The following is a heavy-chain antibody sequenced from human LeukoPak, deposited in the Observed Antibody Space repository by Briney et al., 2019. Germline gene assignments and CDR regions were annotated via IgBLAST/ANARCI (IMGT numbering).Heavy chain of an antibody. CDR3: ARGYYGSGSLIDY. J-gene: IGHJ4*02. D-gene: IGHD3-10*01. CDR1: GFTFSSYS. CDR2: VSSSSSYI. Sequence: PGGSLRLSCAASGFTFSSYSMNWVRQAPGKGLEWVSSVSSSSSYIYYADSVKGRFTISRDNAKNSLYLQMNSLRAEDTAVYYCARGYYGSGSLIDYWGQGTLVTVSS. V-gene: IGHV3-21*04.